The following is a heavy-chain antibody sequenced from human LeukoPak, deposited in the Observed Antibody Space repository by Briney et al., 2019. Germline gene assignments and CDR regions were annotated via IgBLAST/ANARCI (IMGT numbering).Heavy chain of an antibody. CDR3: AKDSVLPVAGLDY. J-gene: IGHJ4*02. D-gene: IGHD6-19*01. Sequence: GGSLRLSCAASGFTFSNAWMSWVRQAPGKGLEWVAVISYDGSNKYYADSVKGRFTISRDNSKNTLYLQMNSLRAEDTAVYYCAKDSVLPVAGLDYWGQGTLVTVSS. CDR1: GFTFSNAW. CDR2: ISYDGSNK. V-gene: IGHV3-30*18.